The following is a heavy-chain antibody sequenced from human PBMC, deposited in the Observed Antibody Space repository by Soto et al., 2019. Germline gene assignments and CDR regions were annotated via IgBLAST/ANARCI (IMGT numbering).Heavy chain of an antibody. CDR2: IYHSGST. V-gene: IGHV4-30-2*01. J-gene: IGHJ4*02. CDR3: ARGPTWLPRGGFDY. D-gene: IGHD3-22*01. CDR1: GGSISSGGYS. Sequence: SETLSLTCAGSGGSISSGGYSWSWIRQPPGKGLEWIGYIYHSGSTYYNPSLKSRVTISVDRSKNQFSLKLSSVTAADTAVYYCARGPTWLPRGGFDYWGQGTLVIVAS.